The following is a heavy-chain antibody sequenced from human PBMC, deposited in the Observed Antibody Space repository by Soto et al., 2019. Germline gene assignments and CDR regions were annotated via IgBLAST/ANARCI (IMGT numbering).Heavy chain of an antibody. J-gene: IGHJ6*02. Sequence: SETLSLTCTVSGGSISSYYWIWIRQPPGKGLEWIGYIYYSGSTNYNPSLKSRVTISVDTSKNQFSLKLSSVTAADTAVYYCATRATYYDFWSGFGSREKYYYYGMDVWGQGTTVTVSS. CDR1: GGSISSYY. D-gene: IGHD3-3*01. V-gene: IGHV4-59*01. CDR2: IYYSGST. CDR3: ATRATYYDFWSGFGSREKYYYYGMDV.